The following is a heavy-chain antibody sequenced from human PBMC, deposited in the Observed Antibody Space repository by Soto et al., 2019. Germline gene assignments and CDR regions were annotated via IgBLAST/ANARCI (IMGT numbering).Heavy chain of an antibody. Sequence: GATVKVSCKASGGTFSSYAISWVRQAPGQGLEWMGGIIPIFGTANYAQKFQGRVTITADESTSTAYMELSSLRSEDTAVYYCARDSTYYDSSGYYYPGNYYFDYWGQGTLVTVSS. CDR1: GGTFSSYA. CDR2: IIPIFGTA. J-gene: IGHJ4*02. V-gene: IGHV1-69*13. CDR3: ARDSTYYDSSGYYYPGNYYFDY. D-gene: IGHD3-22*01.